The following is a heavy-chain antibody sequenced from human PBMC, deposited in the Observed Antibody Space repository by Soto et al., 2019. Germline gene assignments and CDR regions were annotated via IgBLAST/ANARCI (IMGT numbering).Heavy chain of an antibody. D-gene: IGHD6-19*01. Sequence: EVQLLESGGGLVQPGGSLRLSCAASGFTFVNYAMNWVRQAPGKGLEWVATLSGSGTSTYYADSVKGRFTISRDNSRNTLYLQMKSLRAEDTAVYYCATGTSHGGWCNPFDYWGQGTLVTVSS. CDR3: ATGTSHGGWCNPFDY. CDR1: GFTFVNYA. CDR2: LSGSGTST. J-gene: IGHJ4*02. V-gene: IGHV3-23*01.